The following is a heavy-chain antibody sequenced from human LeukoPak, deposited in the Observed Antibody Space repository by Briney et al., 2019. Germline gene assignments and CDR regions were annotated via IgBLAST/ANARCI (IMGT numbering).Heavy chain of an antibody. Sequence: ASVKVSCKASGGTFSSYAIGWVRQAPGQGLEWMGRIIPILGIANYAQKFQGRVTITADKSTSTAYMELSSLRSEDTAVYYCARASVAGQPDYWGQGTLVTVSS. CDR1: GGTFSSYA. CDR3: ARASVAGQPDY. CDR2: IIPILGIA. V-gene: IGHV1-69*04. J-gene: IGHJ4*02. D-gene: IGHD6-19*01.